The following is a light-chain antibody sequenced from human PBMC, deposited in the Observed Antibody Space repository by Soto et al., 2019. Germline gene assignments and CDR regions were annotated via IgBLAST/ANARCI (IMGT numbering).Light chain of an antibody. J-gene: IGLJ3*02. Sequence: QSALTQPASVSGSPGQSITISCTGTSSDIGAYNFVSWFQQLPGKAPKPIISDVSNRPSGVSNRFSGSKSGNTASLTISGLQAEDEGDYYCSSYTTTSTLVFGGGTKLTVL. CDR2: DVS. CDR3: SSYTTTSTLV. V-gene: IGLV2-14*03. CDR1: SSDIGAYNF.